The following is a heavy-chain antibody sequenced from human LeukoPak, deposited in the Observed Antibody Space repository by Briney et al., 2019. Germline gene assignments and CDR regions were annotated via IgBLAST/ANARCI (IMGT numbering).Heavy chain of an antibody. CDR2: IRYDGSNK. CDR1: GFTFSSYG. Sequence: GGSLRLSCAASGFTFSSYGMHWVRQAPGKGLEWVAFIRYDGSNKYYADSVKGRFTISRDNSKNTLYLQMNSLRAEDTAVYYCASPYHGSGSYYYGMDVWGQGTTVTVSS. D-gene: IGHD3-10*01. J-gene: IGHJ6*02. V-gene: IGHV3-30*02. CDR3: ASPYHGSGSYYYGMDV.